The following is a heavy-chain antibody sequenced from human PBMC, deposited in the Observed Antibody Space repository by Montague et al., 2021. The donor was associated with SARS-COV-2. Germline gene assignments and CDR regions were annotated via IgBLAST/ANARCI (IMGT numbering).Heavy chain of an antibody. CDR2: IYYSGST. V-gene: IGHV4-59*12. Sequence: SETLSLTCTVSGGSISSNYWSWIRQPPGKGLEWIGYIYYSGSTNYNPSLKSRVTISVDTSKNQSSLKLSSATAADTAVYYCARGGTYHYGMDVWGQGTTVAVSS. D-gene: IGHD3-16*01. CDR3: ARGGTYHYGMDV. J-gene: IGHJ6*02. CDR1: GGSISSNY.